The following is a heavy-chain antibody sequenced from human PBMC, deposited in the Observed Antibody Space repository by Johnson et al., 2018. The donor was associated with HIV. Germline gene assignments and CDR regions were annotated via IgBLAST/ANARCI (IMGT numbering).Heavy chain of an antibody. D-gene: IGHD1-1*01. CDR3: ARESLTTSDAFDM. Sequence: MLLVESGGGLVQPGGSLRLSCAASGFTFSSYWMSWVRQAPGKGLEWVSVIYSGGSTYYADSVKGRFTISRDNSKNTLYLQMNSLRAEDTAVYYCARESLTTSDAFDMWGQGTMVTVSS. J-gene: IGHJ3*02. CDR1: GFTFSSYW. V-gene: IGHV3-66*02. CDR2: IYSGGST.